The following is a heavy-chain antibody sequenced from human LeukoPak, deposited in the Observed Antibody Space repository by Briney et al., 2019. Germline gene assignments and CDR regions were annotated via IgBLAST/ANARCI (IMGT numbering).Heavy chain of an antibody. V-gene: IGHV4-34*01. J-gene: IGHJ4*02. Sequence: SGTLSLTCAVYGGSFSGYYWSWIRQPPGKGLEWIGEINHSGSTNYNPSLKSRVTISVDTSKNQFSLKLSSVTAADTAVYYCARRAVVPAAKSVFDYWGQGTLVTVSS. CDR3: ARRAVVPAAKSVFDY. D-gene: IGHD2-2*01. CDR1: GGSFSGYY. CDR2: INHSGST.